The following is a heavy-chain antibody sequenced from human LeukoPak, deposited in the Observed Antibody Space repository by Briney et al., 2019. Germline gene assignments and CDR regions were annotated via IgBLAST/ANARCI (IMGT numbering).Heavy chain of an antibody. CDR1: GGSISSGDYY. CDR2: INHSGST. Sequence: SQTLSLTCTVSGGSISSGDYYWSWIRQPPGKGLEWIGEINHSGSTNYNPSLKSRVTISVDTSKNQLSLKLSSVTAADTAVYYCASGGYGSGSYPLDYWGQGTLVTVSS. J-gene: IGHJ4*02. CDR3: ASGGYGSGSYPLDY. V-gene: IGHV4-30-4*08. D-gene: IGHD3-10*01.